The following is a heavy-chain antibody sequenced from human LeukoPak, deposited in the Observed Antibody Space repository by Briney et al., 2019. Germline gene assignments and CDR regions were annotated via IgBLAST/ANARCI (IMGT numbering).Heavy chain of an antibody. Sequence: SGGSLRLSCTASGFTFSFYMMNWVRQAPGKGLEWVSSISTSSSHIYYADSLKGRFTVSRDNAQSALFLQMNNLTAEDTAVYYCARDPPGRAFADFWSGYYPFDYWGQGTLVTVSS. V-gene: IGHV3-21*01. CDR2: ISTSSSHI. D-gene: IGHD3-3*01. CDR1: GFTFSFYM. CDR3: ARDPPGRAFADFWSGYYPFDY. J-gene: IGHJ4*02.